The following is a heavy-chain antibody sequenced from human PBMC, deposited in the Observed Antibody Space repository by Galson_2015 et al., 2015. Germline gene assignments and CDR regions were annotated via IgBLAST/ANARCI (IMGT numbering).Heavy chain of an antibody. D-gene: IGHD3-9*01. Sequence: SLRLSCAASGFTFSSYEMNWVRQAPGKGLEWVSYISSSGSTIYYADSVKGRFTISRDNAKNSLYLQMNSLRAEDTAVYYCAGAYDILTGFDYWGQGTLVTVSS. CDR3: AGAYDILTGFDY. V-gene: IGHV3-48*03. J-gene: IGHJ4*02. CDR2: ISSSGSTI. CDR1: GFTFSSYE.